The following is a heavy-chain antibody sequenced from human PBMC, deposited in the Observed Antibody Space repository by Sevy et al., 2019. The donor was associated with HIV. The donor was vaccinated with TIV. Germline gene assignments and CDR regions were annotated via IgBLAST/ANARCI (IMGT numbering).Heavy chain of an antibody. CDR1: GFTFSSYA. CDR2: ISYDGSNK. D-gene: IGHD3-3*01. J-gene: IGHJ4*02. CDR3: ARSRSYYDFWSGYGGYFDY. V-gene: IGHV3-30-3*01. Sequence: GGSLRLSCAASGFTFSSYAMHWVRQAPGKGLEWVAVISYDGSNKYYADSVKGRFTISRDNSKNTLYLQMNSLRAEDTAVYYCARSRSYYDFWSGYGGYFDYWGQGTLVTDSS.